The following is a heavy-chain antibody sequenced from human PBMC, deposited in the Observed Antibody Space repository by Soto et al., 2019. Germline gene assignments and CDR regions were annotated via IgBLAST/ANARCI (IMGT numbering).Heavy chain of an antibody. V-gene: IGHV4-61*05. Sequence: PSETLSLTCSVSGCSISSSSNSWGWIRQPPGKGLEWIGYIYYSGSTNYNPSLKSRVTISVDTSKNQFSLKLSSVTAADTAVYYCARPHGGSSGWDNWFDPWGQGTLVTV. CDR3: ARPHGGSSGWDNWFDP. D-gene: IGHD6-25*01. CDR1: GCSISSSSNS. J-gene: IGHJ5*02. CDR2: IYYSGST.